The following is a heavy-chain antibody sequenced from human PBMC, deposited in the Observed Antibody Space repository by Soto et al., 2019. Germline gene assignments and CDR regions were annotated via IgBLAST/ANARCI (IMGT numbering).Heavy chain of an antibody. D-gene: IGHD2-15*01. J-gene: IGHJ4*02. CDR1: GGSFSGYY. V-gene: IGHV4-34*01. CDR3: AVDGARIGY. Sequence: ETPSLTCAVHGGSFSGYYWNWIRQPPGKGLEWIGEINHSGITNYNPSLKSRVTISLDTSKSQFSLKLSSVTAADTAVYYCAVDGARIGYWGPGTLVTVS. CDR2: INHSGIT.